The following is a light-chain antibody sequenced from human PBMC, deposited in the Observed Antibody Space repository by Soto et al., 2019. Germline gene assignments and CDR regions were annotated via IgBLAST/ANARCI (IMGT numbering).Light chain of an antibody. V-gene: IGKV3-15*01. CDR2: GAF. CDR1: QSVSSN. Sequence: EIVMTQSPVTLSVSPGERVTLSCRASQSVSSNLAWYQQKPGQAPSLLIYGAFTRATGIPARFSGTGSGTEFTLTISSLQPDDFATYYCQQSYSTPLTFGQGTKVDNK. J-gene: IGKJ1*01. CDR3: QQSYSTPLT.